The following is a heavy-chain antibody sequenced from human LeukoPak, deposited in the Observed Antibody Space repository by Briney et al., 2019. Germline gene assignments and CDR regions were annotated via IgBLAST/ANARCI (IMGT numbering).Heavy chain of an antibody. CDR3: ARGRWIAAKTFDY. J-gene: IGHJ4*02. D-gene: IGHD6-13*01. CDR1: GYTFTSYD. CDR2: MNPNSSNT. Sequence: GSSVKVSCKASGYTFTSYDINWVRQATGQGLEWMGWMNPNSSNTGYAQKFQGRVTITRNTSISTAYMELSSLRSEDTAVYYCARGRWIAAKTFDYWGQGTLVTVSS. V-gene: IGHV1-8*01.